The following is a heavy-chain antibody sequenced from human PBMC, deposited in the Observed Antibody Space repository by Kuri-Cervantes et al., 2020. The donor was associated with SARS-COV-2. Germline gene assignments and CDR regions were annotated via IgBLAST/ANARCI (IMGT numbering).Heavy chain of an antibody. Sequence: ETLSLTCAASGFTFDAYAMHWVRQAPGKGLECVSLISWDGGSTYYADSVKGRFTISRDNSKNSLYLQMNSLRAEDTALYYCAKSASNYYYYMDVWGKGTTVTVSS. CDR3: AKSASNYYYYMDV. CDR2: ISWDGGST. CDR1: GFTFDAYA. V-gene: IGHV3-43D*04. J-gene: IGHJ6*03.